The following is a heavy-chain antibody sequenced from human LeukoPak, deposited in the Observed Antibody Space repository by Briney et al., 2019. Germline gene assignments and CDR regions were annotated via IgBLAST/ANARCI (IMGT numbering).Heavy chain of an antibody. V-gene: IGHV1-2*06. CDR1: GYTFTGYY. J-gene: IGHJ6*03. CDR3: ARDLYGGNSHYYYMDV. Sequence: ASVKVSCKASGYTFTGYYMHWVRQAPGQGLEWMGRINPNSGGTNYAQKFQGRVTMTRDTSISTAYMELSSLRSDDTAVYYCARDLYGGNSHYYYMDVWGKGTTATVSS. D-gene: IGHD4-23*01. CDR2: INPNSGGT.